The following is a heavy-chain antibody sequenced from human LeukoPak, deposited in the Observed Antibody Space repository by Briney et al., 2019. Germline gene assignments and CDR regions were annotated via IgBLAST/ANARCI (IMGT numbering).Heavy chain of an antibody. J-gene: IGHJ5*02. V-gene: IGHV4-59*01. CDR3: ARVRYGDYGIDP. Sequence: PSETLSLTCTVSGGSISSYYWSWIRQPPGKGLEWIGYIYSSGSTNYNPSLKSRVTISVDTSKNQFSLKLSSVTAADTAVYYCARVRYGDYGIDPWGQGTLVTVSS. D-gene: IGHD4-17*01. CDR2: IYSSGST. CDR1: GGSISSYY.